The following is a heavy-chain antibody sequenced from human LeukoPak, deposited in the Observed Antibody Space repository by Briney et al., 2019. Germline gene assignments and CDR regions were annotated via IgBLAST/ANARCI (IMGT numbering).Heavy chain of an antibody. CDR1: GFTFDDYA. D-gene: IGHD6-19*01. V-gene: IGHV3-9*01. Sequence: GGSLRLSCAASGFTFDDYAMQWVRQAPGKGLEWASSISWNSGSIGYADSVKGRFTISRDNAKNSLYLQMNSLRAEDTALYYCAKDMRSSADWGQGTLVTVSS. CDR2: ISWNSGSI. CDR3: AKDMRSSAD. J-gene: IGHJ4*02.